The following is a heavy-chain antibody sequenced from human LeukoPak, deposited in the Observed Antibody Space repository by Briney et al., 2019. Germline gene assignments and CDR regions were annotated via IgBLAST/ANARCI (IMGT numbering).Heavy chain of an antibody. CDR3: ARKEYMDV. J-gene: IGHJ6*03. Sequence: GEPLKISCKGSGYSFTSYWIGWVRQMPGKGLEWMGIIYPGDSDTKYGPSFQGQVTISADKSISTAYLQWSSLKASDSAIYYCARKEYMDVWGEGTTVTVSS. V-gene: IGHV5-51*01. CDR2: IYPGDSDT. CDR1: GYSFTSYW.